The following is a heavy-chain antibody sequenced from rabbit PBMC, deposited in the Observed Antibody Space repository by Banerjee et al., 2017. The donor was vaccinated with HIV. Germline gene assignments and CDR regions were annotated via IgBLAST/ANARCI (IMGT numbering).Heavy chain of an antibody. J-gene: IGHJ4*01. D-gene: IGHD6-1*01. CDR1: GFSFSSNYW. Sequence: QSLEESGGDLVKPGASLTLTCTASGFSFSSNYWICWVRQAPGKGLEWIACIDAGDGSTDYASWAKGRFTISKTSSTTVTLQMTSLTAADTATYFCAREDSSYVYANLWGPGTLVTVS. CDR2: IDAGDGST. V-gene: IGHV1S40*01. CDR3: AREDSSYVYANL.